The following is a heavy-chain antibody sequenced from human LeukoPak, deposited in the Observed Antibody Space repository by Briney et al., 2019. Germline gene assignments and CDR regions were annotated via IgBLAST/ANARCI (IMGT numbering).Heavy chain of an antibody. J-gene: IGHJ3*02. CDR1: GGSISSYY. V-gene: IGHV4-59*01. CDR3: ARGLTGSGAFDI. Sequence: SGTLSLTCTVSGGSISSYYWSWVRQPPGKGLEWIGYIYYSGSTNYNPSLKSRVTISVDTSKNQFSLKLSSVTAADTAVYYCARGLTGSGAFDIWGQGTMVTVSS. CDR2: IYYSGST. D-gene: IGHD7-27*01.